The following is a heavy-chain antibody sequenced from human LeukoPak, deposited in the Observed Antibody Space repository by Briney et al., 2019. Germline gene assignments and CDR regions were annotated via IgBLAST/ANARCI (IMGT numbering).Heavy chain of an antibody. D-gene: IGHD2/OR15-2a*01. Sequence: GGSLRLSCAASGFTFSSYAMTWVRQAPGKGLEWVSSIRGSGGNTYYADSVKGRFTISRDTSKNTLYLQMSSLRAEDTGLYYCANPLIGGYYGGFFYAPGGKGPLVTVSS. CDR2: IRGSGGNT. CDR3: ANPLIGGYYGGFFYAP. V-gene: IGHV3-23*01. J-gene: IGHJ5*02. CDR1: GFTFSSYA.